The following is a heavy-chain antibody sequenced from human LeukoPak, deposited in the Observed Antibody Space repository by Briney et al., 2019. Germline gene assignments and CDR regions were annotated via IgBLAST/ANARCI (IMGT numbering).Heavy chain of an antibody. CDR1: GFTFSSYS. V-gene: IGHV3-48*01. D-gene: IGHD6-13*01. CDR2: ISSSSSTI. Sequence: GGSLRLSCAASGFTFSSYSMNWVRQAPGKGREWVSYISSSSSTIYYADSVKGRFTISRDNAKNSLYLQMNSLRAEDTAVYYCARLYSSSWVDAFDIWGQGTMVTVSS. CDR3: ARLYSSSWVDAFDI. J-gene: IGHJ3*02.